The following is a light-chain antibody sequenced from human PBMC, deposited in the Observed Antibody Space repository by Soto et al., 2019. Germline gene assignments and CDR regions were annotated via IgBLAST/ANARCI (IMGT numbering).Light chain of an antibody. CDR3: ATWSGGPIGWL. CDR2: RNN. CDR1: SSNIGTNY. J-gene: IGLJ3*02. V-gene: IGLV1-47*01. Sequence: QSVLTQPPSASGTPGQRVTISCSGTSSNIGTNYVYWYQQLPGTAPKLLIYRNNQRPSGVPDRFYGSKSGTSASLAISGLGSEDEAHYFCATWSGGPIGWLFGGGTKLTVL.